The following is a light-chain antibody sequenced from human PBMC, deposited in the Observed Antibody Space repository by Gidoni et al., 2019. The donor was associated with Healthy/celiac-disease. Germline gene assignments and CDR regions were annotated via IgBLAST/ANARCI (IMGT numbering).Light chain of an antibody. CDR1: RSNFGAGYD. V-gene: IGLV1-40*01. CDR2: GNT. Sequence: QSVLTQPPSISGAPGQRVTISCTGRRSNFGAGYDVHWYQQLPGTTPRLLIYGNTRRPSGVPDRFSASKSGTSASLAITGLQAEDEATYYCQSFDSSLRGPVFGGGTRLTVL. CDR3: QSFDSSLRGPV. J-gene: IGLJ2*01.